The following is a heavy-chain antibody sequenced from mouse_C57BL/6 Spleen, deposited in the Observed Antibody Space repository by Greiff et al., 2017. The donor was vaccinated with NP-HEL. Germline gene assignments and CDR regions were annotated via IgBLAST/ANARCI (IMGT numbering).Heavy chain of an antibody. Sequence: VQLKESGAELVKPGASVKLSCTASGYTFTTYPIEWMQQNPGKSLEWIGNFHPYNDDTKYNEKFKGKATLTVEKSSSTVYLELSRLTSDDSAVYYCARPGSHGPMDYWGQGTSVTVSS. CDR1: GYTFTTYP. J-gene: IGHJ4*01. CDR3: ARPGSHGPMDY. D-gene: IGHD1-1*01. CDR2: FHPYNDDT. V-gene: IGHV1-47*01.